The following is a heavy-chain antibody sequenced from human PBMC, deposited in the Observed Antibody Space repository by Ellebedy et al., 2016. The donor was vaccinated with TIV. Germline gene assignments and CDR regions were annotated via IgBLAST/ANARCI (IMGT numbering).Heavy chain of an antibody. CDR3: TRHWGYRFDS. D-gene: IGHD7-27*01. CDR2: IRSIPYGGTT. V-gene: IGHV3-49*04. CDR1: GFNFSDHA. Sequence: GESLKISCTTSGFNFSDHAVSWVRQAPGKGLEWVGFIRSIPYGGTTEYASSVKSRFTISRDDSNNIAHLEMNRLKTEDTAIYYCTRHWGYRFDSWGQGTLVTVSS. J-gene: IGHJ4*02.